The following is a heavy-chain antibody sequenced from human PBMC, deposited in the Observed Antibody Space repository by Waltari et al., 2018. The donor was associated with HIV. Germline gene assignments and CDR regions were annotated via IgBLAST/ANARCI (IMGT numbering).Heavy chain of an antibody. CDR3: AAIAVSGSVGY. J-gene: IGHJ4*02. Sequence: QVQLVESGGGVVQPGGSLRISCAASGFTFSNYGMHWVRQAPGKGLEWVAFIRYDGNHKFYVDSVKGRLTISRDNSKNMVYLQMDSLRLEDTALYYCAAIAVSGSVGYWGQGTLVTVSS. CDR1: GFTFSNYG. CDR2: IRYDGNHK. D-gene: IGHD6-19*01. V-gene: IGHV3-30*02.